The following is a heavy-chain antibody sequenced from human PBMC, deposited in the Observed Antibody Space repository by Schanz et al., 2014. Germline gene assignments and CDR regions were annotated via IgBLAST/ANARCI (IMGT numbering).Heavy chain of an antibody. Sequence: QVQLVQSGAEVKKPGSSVKVSCKASGDTFSSSTLTWVRQAPGQGHELMGWINAHTGNTQYAQKFQGRVNMTRDTVTTTMHLEMTRMRADDMANYYCARVHSATYHYNSPGAFDIWGQGTMVAVSS. J-gene: IGHJ3*02. CDR2: INAHTGNT. V-gene: IGHV1-18*03. CDR3: ARVHSATYHYNSPGAFDI. CDR1: GDTFSSST. D-gene: IGHD3-10*01.